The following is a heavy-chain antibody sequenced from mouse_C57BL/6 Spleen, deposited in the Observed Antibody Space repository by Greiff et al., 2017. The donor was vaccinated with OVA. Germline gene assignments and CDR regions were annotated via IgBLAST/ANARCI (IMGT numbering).Heavy chain of an antibody. J-gene: IGHJ2*01. CDR3: ASSYDDGSSRLDY. D-gene: IGHD1-1*01. V-gene: IGHV1-67*01. CDR1: GYTFTDYA. CDR2: ISTYYGDA. Sequence: VQLQQSGPELVRPGVSVKLSCKASGYTFTDYAMHWVKQSHAKRLEWVGYISTYYGDASYNHKFKDKVTMSGDNSSSTAYMELAILISEDSAVYYGASSYDDGSSRLDYWGQGTTVTVSS.